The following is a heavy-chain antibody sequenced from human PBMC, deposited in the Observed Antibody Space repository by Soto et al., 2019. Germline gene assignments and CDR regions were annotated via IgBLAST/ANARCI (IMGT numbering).Heavy chain of an antibody. V-gene: IGHV1-18*01. CDR2: ISAYNGNT. CDR3: ARDSSSSPKYYCYYGKNV. D-gene: IGHD6-6*01. Sequence: ASVRVSCKAPGYTFTSYCISWVRQAPGQWLELMGWISAYNGNTNYAHKLQGRVTMTTDTSTSTAYMELRSLRSDDTAVYYCARDSSSSPKYYCYYGKNVWGQATTDKVSS. J-gene: IGHJ6*02. CDR1: GYTFTSYC.